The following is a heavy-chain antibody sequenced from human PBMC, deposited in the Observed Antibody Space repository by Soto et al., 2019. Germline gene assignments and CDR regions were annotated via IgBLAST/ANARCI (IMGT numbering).Heavy chain of an antibody. CDR1: GGSFSGYY. CDR2: INHSGST. V-gene: IGHV4-34*01. CDR3: ARPRSIAAARQARGFRADFDY. D-gene: IGHD6-13*01. J-gene: IGHJ4*02. Sequence: KQSQTLSLTCAVYGGSFSGYYWSWIRQPPGKGLEWIGEINHSGSTNYNPSLKSRVTISVDTSKNQFSLKLSSVTAADTAVYYCARPRSIAAARQARGFRADFDYWGQGTLVTVSS.